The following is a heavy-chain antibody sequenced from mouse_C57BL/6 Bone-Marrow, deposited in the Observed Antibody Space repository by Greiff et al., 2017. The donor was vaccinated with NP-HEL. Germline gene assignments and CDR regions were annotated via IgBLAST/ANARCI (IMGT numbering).Heavy chain of an antibody. Sequence: EVQVVESGGGLVQPGGSMKLSCVASGFTFSNYWMNWVRQSPEKGLEWVAQIRLKSDNYATHYAESVKGRFTISRDDSKSSVYLQMNNLRAEDTGIYYCTATMYYFDYWGQGTTLTVSS. V-gene: IGHV6-3*01. CDR1: GFTFSNYW. J-gene: IGHJ2*01. CDR3: TATMYYFDY. CDR2: IRLKSDNYAT. D-gene: IGHD2-1*01.